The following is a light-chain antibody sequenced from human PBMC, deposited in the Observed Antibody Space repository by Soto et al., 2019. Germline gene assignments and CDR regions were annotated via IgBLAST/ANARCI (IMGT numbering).Light chain of an antibody. J-gene: IGKJ1*01. CDR1: QSISTT. Sequence: EIVMTQSPATLSVSPGEGATLSCRASQSISTTVVWYQHKPGQAPRLLIYGASTRATGIPVRFTGSGSGTEFTLIISSLQSEDLAVYYCQQYTDWPTTFGQGTKVDIK. CDR3: QQYTDWPTT. CDR2: GAS. V-gene: IGKV3-15*01.